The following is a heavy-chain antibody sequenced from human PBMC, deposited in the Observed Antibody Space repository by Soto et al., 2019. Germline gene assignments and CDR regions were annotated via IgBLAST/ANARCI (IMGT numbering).Heavy chain of an antibody. CDR1: GVSVSTYY. CDR3: AREVGGNSYTDAFDI. CDR2: IYHSGST. D-gene: IGHD1-26*01. Sequence: SETLSLTCTVSGVSVSTYYWSWIRQPPGKGLEWIGYIYHSGSTNYNPSLKGRVTISVDTSKNQFSLKLNSVTAADTAVYYCAREVGGNSYTDAFDIWGQGIMVTVSS. V-gene: IGHV4-59*02. J-gene: IGHJ3*02.